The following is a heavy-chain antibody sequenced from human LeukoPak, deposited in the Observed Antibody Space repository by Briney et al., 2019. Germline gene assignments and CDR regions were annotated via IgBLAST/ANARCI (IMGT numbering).Heavy chain of an antibody. J-gene: IGHJ6*02. V-gene: IGHV3-53*01. CDR1: GFSVSSNY. Sequence: GGSLRLSCAASGFSVSSNYMSWVRQAPGKGLEWVSVIYSGGTTYYAGSVKGRFTISRDNSKNTLYLQMNSLRAEDTAVYYCARDRPRAVWGQGTTVTVSS. CDR2: IYSGGTT. CDR3: ARDRPRAV.